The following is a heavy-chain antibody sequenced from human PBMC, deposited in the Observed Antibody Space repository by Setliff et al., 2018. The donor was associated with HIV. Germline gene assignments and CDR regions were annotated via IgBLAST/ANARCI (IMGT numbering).Heavy chain of an antibody. D-gene: IGHD6-19*01. Sequence: PGGSLRLSCSTSGFNFRDSWMSWLRLAPGKGLEWVANISPDGSGRYSVDSVRGRFTVSRDNAKNSLYLQMSSLRAEDMAVYYCAKDGSGWSQHWGQGTRVTVSS. CDR1: GFNFRDSW. CDR2: ISPDGSGR. CDR3: AKDGSGWSQH. J-gene: IGHJ1*01. V-gene: IGHV3-7*01.